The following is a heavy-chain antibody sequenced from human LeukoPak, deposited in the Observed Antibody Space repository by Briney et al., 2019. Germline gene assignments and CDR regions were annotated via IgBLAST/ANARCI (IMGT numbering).Heavy chain of an antibody. CDR1: GFTFSSYA. J-gene: IGHJ6*02. Sequence: GGSLRLSCAASGFTFSSYAMSWVRQALGKGLEWVSAISGSGGSTYYADSVKGRFTISRDNSKNTLYLQMNSLRAEDTAVYYCAKDQYSYGYSSRYYYYGMDVWGQGTTVTVSS. V-gene: IGHV3-23*01. D-gene: IGHD5-18*01. CDR2: ISGSGGST. CDR3: AKDQYSYGYSSRYYYYGMDV.